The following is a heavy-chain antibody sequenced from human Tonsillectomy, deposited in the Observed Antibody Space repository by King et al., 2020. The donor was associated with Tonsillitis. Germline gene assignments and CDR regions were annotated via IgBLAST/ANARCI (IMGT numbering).Heavy chain of an antibody. CDR1: GFTFSTYS. CDR2: ISGSRNYI. J-gene: IGHJ4*02. V-gene: IGHV3-21*01. D-gene: IGHD3-22*01. CDR3: ARAHYYDSSGYYFFDY. Sequence: VQLVESGGGLVKPGGSLRLSCAASGFTFSTYSMNWVRQAPGKGLEWVSSISGSRNYIYYADSVKGRFTISRDNAKNSLYLQMNSLRAEDTAVDYCARAHYYDSSGYYFFDYWGQGTLVTVSS.